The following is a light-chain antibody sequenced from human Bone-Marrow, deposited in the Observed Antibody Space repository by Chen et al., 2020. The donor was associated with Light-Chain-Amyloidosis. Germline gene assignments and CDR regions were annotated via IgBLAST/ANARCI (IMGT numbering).Light chain of an antibody. CDR3: QQYYSTPYT. J-gene: IGKJ2*01. CDR2: WAS. Sequence: DIVMTQSPDSLAVSLGERATINCKSSESLLYRSNNKNYLGWYQQKPGQSPKLLMYWASTRESGVPDRFSGSGSGTDFTHPISSLQAEDVAVYYCQQYYSTPYTFGPGTKLEIQ. V-gene: IGKV4-1*01. CDR1: ESLLYRSNNKNY.